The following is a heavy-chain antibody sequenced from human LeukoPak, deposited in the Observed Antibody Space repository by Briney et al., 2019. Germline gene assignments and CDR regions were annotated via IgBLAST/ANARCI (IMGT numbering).Heavy chain of an antibody. Sequence: AASVKVSCKASGGTFSSYAISWVRQAPGQGLEWMGGIIPIFGTANYAQKFQGRVTITTDESTSTAYMELSSLRSEDTAVYYCASKVTGSGSYYYYYYMDVWGEGTTVTVSS. D-gene: IGHD1-26*01. CDR2: IIPIFGTA. J-gene: IGHJ6*03. CDR1: GGTFSSYA. CDR3: ASKVTGSGSYYYYYYMDV. V-gene: IGHV1-69*05.